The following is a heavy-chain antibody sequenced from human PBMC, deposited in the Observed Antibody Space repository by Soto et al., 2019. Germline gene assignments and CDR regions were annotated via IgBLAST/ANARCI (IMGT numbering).Heavy chain of an antibody. CDR3: ARVGYYYDSSGYYLSFDY. J-gene: IGHJ4*02. D-gene: IGHD3-22*01. V-gene: IGHV1-8*01. CDR2: MNPNSGNT. CDR1: GYTFTRYD. Sequence: ASVKVSCKASGYTFTRYDSNWVRQAKGQGLEWMGWMNPNSGNTGYAQKFQGRVTMTRNTSISTAYMELGSLRSEDTAVYYCARVGYYYDSSGYYLSFDYWGQGTLVTVS.